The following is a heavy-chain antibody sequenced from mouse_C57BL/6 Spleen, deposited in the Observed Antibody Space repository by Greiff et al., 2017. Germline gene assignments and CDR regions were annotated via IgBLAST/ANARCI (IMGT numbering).Heavy chain of an antibody. V-gene: IGHV1-69*01. D-gene: IGHD2-3*01. Sequence: VQLQQSGAELVMPGASVKLSCKASGYTFTSYWMHWVKQRPGQGLEWIGEIDPSDSYTNYNQKFKGKSTLTVDKSSSTAYMQLSSLTSEDSAVYYCARYDGYSYAMDYWGQGTSVTVSS. CDR2: IDPSDSYT. CDR1: GYTFTSYW. J-gene: IGHJ4*01. CDR3: ARYDGYSYAMDY.